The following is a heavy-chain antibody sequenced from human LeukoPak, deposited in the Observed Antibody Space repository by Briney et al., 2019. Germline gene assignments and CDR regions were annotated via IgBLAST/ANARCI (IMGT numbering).Heavy chain of an antibody. CDR1: GFTFSSYA. V-gene: IGHV3-30*04. CDR3: ARDSRPTFSYFEY. J-gene: IGHJ4*02. D-gene: IGHD3-16*01. CDR2: ISYDGSNK. Sequence: GRSLRLSCAASGFTFSSYAMHWVRQAPGKGLEWVAVISYDGSNKYYADSVKGRFTISRDNSKNTLYLQMNSLRAEDTAVYYCARDSRPTFSYFEYWGQGTLVTVSS.